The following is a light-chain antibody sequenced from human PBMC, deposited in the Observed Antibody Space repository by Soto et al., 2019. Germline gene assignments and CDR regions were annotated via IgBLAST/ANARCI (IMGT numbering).Light chain of an antibody. CDR2: DAS. CDR3: QQRSNWPIT. CDR1: QSVSNF. Sequence: EIVLTQSPATLSLSPGERATLSCRASQSVSNFLAWYLQKPGQPPRLLVYDASNRATGVPARFSGSGSGTDFIRTIDSLEPEDFAVYYCQQRSNWPITFGQGTRLDVK. J-gene: IGKJ5*01. V-gene: IGKV3-11*01.